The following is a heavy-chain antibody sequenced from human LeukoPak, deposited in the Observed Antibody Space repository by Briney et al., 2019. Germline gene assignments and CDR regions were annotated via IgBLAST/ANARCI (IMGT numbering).Heavy chain of an antibody. D-gene: IGHD1-1*01. J-gene: IGHJ4*02. V-gene: IGHV1-69*13. CDR1: GGTFSSYA. CDR3: ARRSWTDYNFDY. CDR2: IIPIFGTA. Sequence: SVKVSCKASGGTFSSYAISWVRQAPGQGLEWMGGIIPIFGTANYAQKFQGSVTVTADESTSTAYMELSSLRSEDTAVYYCARRSWTDYNFDYWGQGTLVTVSS.